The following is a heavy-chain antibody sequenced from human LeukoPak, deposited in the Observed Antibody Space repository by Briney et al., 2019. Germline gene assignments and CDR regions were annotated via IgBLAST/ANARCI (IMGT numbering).Heavy chain of an antibody. J-gene: IGHJ4*02. Sequence: PSETLSLTCTVSGGSISSYDWSWIRQPPGKGLEWIGYIYHSGSTYYNPSLKSRVTISVDRSKNQFSPKLSSVTAADTAVYYCARNSGSYLSYDYWGQGTLVTVSS. D-gene: IGHD1-26*01. CDR3: ARNSGSYLSYDY. CDR1: GGSISSYD. V-gene: IGHV4-59*12. CDR2: IYHSGST.